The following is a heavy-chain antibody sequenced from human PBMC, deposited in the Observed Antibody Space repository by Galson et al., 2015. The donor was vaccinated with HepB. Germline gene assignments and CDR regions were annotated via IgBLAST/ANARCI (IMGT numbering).Heavy chain of an antibody. J-gene: IGHJ6*02. CDR3: ARDKVVTMNLTPYYYGMDV. D-gene: IGHD3-22*01. CDR2: ISSSSSYI. V-gene: IGHV3-21*01. Sequence: SLRLSCAASGFTVSSNYMNWVRQAPGKGLEWVSSISSSSSYIYYADSVKGRFTISRDNAKNSLYLQMNSLRAEDTAVYYCARDKVVTMNLTPYYYGMDVWGQGTTVTVSS. CDR1: GFTVSSNY.